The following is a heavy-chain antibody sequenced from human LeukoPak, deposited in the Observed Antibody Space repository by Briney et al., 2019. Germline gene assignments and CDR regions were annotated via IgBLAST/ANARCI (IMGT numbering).Heavy chain of an antibody. CDR3: ARDKQPGDY. V-gene: IGHV4-59*11. CDR2: IFYSGSI. J-gene: IGHJ4*02. Sequence: PSETPSLTCTVSGGSISSHYWSWIRQPPGKGLEWIGNIFYSGSINYNPSLKSRVTISVDTSKNQFSLKLSSVTAADTAVYYCARDKQPGDYWGQGTLVTVSS. D-gene: IGHD6-13*01. CDR1: GGSISSHY.